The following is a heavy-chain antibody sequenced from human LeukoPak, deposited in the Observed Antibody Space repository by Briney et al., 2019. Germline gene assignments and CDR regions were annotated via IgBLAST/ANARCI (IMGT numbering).Heavy chain of an antibody. CDR2: IRYDGSYK. J-gene: IGHJ4*02. V-gene: IGHV3-30*02. CDR1: GFTFNSYG. CDR3: ATEGGSYYVHTFDY. D-gene: IGHD1-26*01. Sequence: GGSLRLSCAASGFTFNSYGMHWVRQAPGKGLEWVAFIRYDGSYKYCADSVKGRFTISRDNSKNTLYLQMNSLRAEDTAVYYCATEGGSYYVHTFDYWSQGTLVTVSS.